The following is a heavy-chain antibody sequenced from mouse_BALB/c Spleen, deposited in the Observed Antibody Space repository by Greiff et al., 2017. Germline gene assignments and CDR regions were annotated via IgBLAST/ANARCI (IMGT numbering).Heavy chain of an antibody. Sequence: EVQLQQSGTVLARPGASVKMSCKASGYTFTSYWMHWVKQRPGQGLEWIGAIHPGNSDTSYNQKFKGKAKLTAVTSTSTAYMELSSLTNEDSAVYYCTRYYPTHPFAYWGQGTLVTVSA. CDR3: TRYYPTHPFAY. CDR1: GYTFTSYW. V-gene: IGHV1-5*01. CDR2: IHPGNSDT. D-gene: IGHD1-1*01. J-gene: IGHJ3*01.